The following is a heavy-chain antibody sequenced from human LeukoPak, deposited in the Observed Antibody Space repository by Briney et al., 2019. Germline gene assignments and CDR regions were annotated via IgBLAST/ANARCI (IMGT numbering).Heavy chain of an antibody. Sequence: GASVKVTCKASGYTFTGYYMHWVRQAPGQGLEWMGWINPNSGGTNYAQKFQGRVTMTRDTSISTAYMELSRLRSDDTAVYYCARDSYPGAYDAFDIWGQGTMVTVSS. CDR1: GYTFTGYY. CDR3: ARDSYPGAYDAFDI. J-gene: IGHJ3*02. D-gene: IGHD7-27*01. CDR2: INPNSGGT. V-gene: IGHV1-2*02.